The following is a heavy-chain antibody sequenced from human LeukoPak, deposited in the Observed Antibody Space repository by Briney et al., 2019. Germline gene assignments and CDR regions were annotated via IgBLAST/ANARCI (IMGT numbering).Heavy chain of an antibody. CDR2: ISSSSSYI. Sequence: PGGSLRLSCAASGFTFSNYSMNWVRQAPGKGLAWVSSISSSSSYIYYADSVKGRFTISRDNAKNSLYLQMNSLRAEDTAVYYCANQFLGGDFDIWGQGTMVTVSS. J-gene: IGHJ3*02. D-gene: IGHD3-10*01. V-gene: IGHV3-21*01. CDR3: ANQFLGGDFDI. CDR1: GFTFSNYS.